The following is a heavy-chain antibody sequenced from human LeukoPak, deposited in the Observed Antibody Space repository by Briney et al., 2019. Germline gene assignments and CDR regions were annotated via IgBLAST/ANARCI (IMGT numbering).Heavy chain of an antibody. V-gene: IGHV4-34*01. Sequence: SETLSLTCAVYGGSFSGYYWSWIRQPPGKGLEWIGEINHSGSTNYNPSLKSRVTISVDTSKNQFSLKLSSVTAADTAVYYCARADYGDYDPYYYYMDVWGKGTTVTISS. J-gene: IGHJ6*03. CDR2: INHSGST. CDR3: ARADYGDYDPYYYYMDV. D-gene: IGHD4-17*01. CDR1: GGSFSGYY.